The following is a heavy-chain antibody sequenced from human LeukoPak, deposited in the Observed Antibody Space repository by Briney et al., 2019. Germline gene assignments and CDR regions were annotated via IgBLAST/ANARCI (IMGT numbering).Heavy chain of an antibody. V-gene: IGHV4-4*07. Sequence: SETLSLTCTVSGGSISSYYWSWIRQPAGKGLEWIGRIYTSGSTNYNPSLKSRVTMSVDTSKNQFSLKLSSVTAADTAVYYCARDSSGSSYYYYYYMDVWGKGTTVTISS. CDR2: IYTSGST. J-gene: IGHJ6*03. CDR3: ARDSSGSSYYYYYYMDV. D-gene: IGHD1-26*01. CDR1: GGSISSYY.